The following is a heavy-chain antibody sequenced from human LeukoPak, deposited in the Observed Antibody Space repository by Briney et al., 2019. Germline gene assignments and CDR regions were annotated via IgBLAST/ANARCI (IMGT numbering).Heavy chain of an antibody. Sequence: GGFLRLSCAASGFAFSSYAMHWVRQAPGKGPEWVAVISYDGSNKYYADSVKGRFTISRDNSKNTLYLQMNSLRAEDTAVYYCARDNGYSYGRPFDYWGQGTLVTVSS. CDR3: ARDNGYSYGRPFDY. D-gene: IGHD5-18*01. CDR2: ISYDGSNK. J-gene: IGHJ4*02. V-gene: IGHV3-30-3*01. CDR1: GFAFSSYA.